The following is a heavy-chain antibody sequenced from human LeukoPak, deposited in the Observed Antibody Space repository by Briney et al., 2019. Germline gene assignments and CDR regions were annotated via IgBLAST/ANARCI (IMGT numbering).Heavy chain of an antibody. Sequence: AGGSLRLSCAASGFTFSDYYMSWIRQAPGKGLEWVSYISSSGSTIYYADSVKGRFTISRDNAKNSLYLQMNSLRAEDTAVYYCARAPQGYCSSTSCYAEYFDSWGQGTLVTVSS. V-gene: IGHV3-11*04. CDR3: ARAPQGYCSSTSCYAEYFDS. CDR1: GFTFSDYY. CDR2: ISSSGSTI. J-gene: IGHJ4*02. D-gene: IGHD2-2*01.